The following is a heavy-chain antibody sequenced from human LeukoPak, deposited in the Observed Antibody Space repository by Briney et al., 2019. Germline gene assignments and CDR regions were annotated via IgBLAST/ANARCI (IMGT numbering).Heavy chain of an antibody. CDR2: INHSGST. J-gene: IGHJ6*02. V-gene: IGHV4-34*01. CDR3: AISSGYCSGGSCYSGYYYYYGMDV. D-gene: IGHD2-15*01. Sequence: SGTLSLTCAVYGGSFSGYYWSWIRQPPGKGLEWIGEINHSGSTNYNPSLKSRVTISVDTSKNQFSLKLSSVTAADTAVYYCAISSGYCSGGSCYSGYYYYYGMDVWGQGTTVTVSS. CDR1: GGSFSGYY.